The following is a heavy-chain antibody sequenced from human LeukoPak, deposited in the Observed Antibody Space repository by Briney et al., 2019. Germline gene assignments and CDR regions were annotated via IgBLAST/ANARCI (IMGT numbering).Heavy chain of an antibody. Sequence: SVKVSCKASEGTFSSYAISWVRQAPGQGLEWMGRIIPIFGTANYAQKFQGRVTITTDESTSTAYMELSSLRSEDTAVYYCARDDVMITFGGVIVWGQGTLVTVSS. V-gene: IGHV1-69*05. CDR2: IIPIFGTA. CDR3: ARDDVMITFGGVIV. D-gene: IGHD3-16*02. CDR1: EGTFSSYA. J-gene: IGHJ4*02.